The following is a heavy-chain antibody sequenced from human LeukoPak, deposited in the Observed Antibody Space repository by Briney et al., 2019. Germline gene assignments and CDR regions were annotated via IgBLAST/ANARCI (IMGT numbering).Heavy chain of an antibody. CDR2: INWNGGST. J-gene: IGHJ6*03. CDR1: GFTFDDYG. D-gene: IGHD4-17*01. CDR3: AREVPGDYGDYEGYYYYMDV. Sequence: GGSLRLSCAASGFTFDDYGMSWVRQAPGKGLEWVSGINWNGGSTGYADSAKGRFTISRDNAKNSLCLQMNSLRAEDTALYYCAREVPGDYGDYEGYYYYMDVWGKGTTVTVSS. V-gene: IGHV3-20*04.